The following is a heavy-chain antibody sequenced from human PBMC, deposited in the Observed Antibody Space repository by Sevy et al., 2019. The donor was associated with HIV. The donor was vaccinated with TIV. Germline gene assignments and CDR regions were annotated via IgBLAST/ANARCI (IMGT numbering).Heavy chain of an antibody. CDR2: LSAGGGFT. D-gene: IGHD1-26*01. CDR1: GFTVSSNA. CDR3: ATWGIVGGRVFDN. J-gene: IGHJ4*02. Sequence: GGSLRLSCAAFGFTVSSNAMAWVRQAPGKGLEWVSGLSAGGGFTYYADSVKGRFTISRDNSKNKLHLQMSSLGAEDTAVYYCATWGIVGGRVFDNWGQGTLVTVSS. V-gene: IGHV3-23*01.